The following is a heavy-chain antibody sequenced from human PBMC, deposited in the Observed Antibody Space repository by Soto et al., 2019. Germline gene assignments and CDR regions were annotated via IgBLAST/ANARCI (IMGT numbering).Heavy chain of an antibody. J-gene: IGHJ6*02. D-gene: IGHD5-12*01. CDR3: VRSPDHFLYELDV. Sequence: QAPLVQSGADVKKPGASVKVSCKASGYSFTDHYMHWVRQAPGQALEWLGWINPNTGVTHFAQKFQGCVTMTRDTPIKTSYMELTRMKSDDTAFHYCVRSPDHFLYELDVWGQGTTVTVSS. V-gene: IGHV1-2*04. CDR2: INPNTGVT. CDR1: GYSFTDHY.